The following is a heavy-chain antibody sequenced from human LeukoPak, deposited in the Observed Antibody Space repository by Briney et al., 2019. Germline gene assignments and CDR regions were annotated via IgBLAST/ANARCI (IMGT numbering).Heavy chain of an antibody. CDR2: INPNSGGT. CDR1: GYTFTGYY. CDR3: ARDHNDILTGPRGNFDY. D-gene: IGHD3-9*01. J-gene: IGHJ4*02. Sequence: AASVKVSCKASGYTFTGYYMHWVRQAPGQGLEWMGWINPNSGGTNYAQKFQGRVTMTRDTSISTAYVELSRLRSDDTAVYYCARDHNDILTGPRGNFDYWGQGTLVTVSS. V-gene: IGHV1-2*02.